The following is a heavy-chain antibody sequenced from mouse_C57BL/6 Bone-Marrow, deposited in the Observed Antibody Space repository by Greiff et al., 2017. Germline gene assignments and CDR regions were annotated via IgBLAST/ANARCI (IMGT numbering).Heavy chain of an antibody. V-gene: IGHV1-55*01. Sequence: VQLQQPGAELLKPGASVKMSCKASGYTFTSYWITWVKQRPGQGLEWIGDIYPGSGSTNYNEKFKSKATLTVDTSSSTAYMQLSSLTSEDSAVYYCARPTEYYYYAMDYWGQGTSVTVSS. J-gene: IGHJ4*01. CDR2: IYPGSGST. CDR3: ARPTEYYYYAMDY. D-gene: IGHD1-1*01. CDR1: GYTFTSYW.